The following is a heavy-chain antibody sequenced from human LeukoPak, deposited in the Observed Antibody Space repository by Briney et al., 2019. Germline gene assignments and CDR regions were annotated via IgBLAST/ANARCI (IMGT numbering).Heavy chain of an antibody. CDR1: GYTFTRYY. J-gene: IGHJ6*03. V-gene: IGHV1-46*01. CDR2: IHPSGGST. Sequence: GASVKVSCKASGYTFTRYYMHWVRQAPGQGLEWMGIIHPSGGSTSYAQKFQGRVTMARDMSTSTVYMGLSSLRSEDTAVYYCAQYYYYYMDVWGKGTTVTVSS. CDR3: AQYYYYYMDV.